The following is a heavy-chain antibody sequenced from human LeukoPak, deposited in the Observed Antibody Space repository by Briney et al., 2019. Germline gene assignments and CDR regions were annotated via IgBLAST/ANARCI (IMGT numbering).Heavy chain of an antibody. CDR1: GGSFSGYY. CDR2: INYSGNT. D-gene: IGHD3-10*01. Sequence: SETLSFTCAVYGGSFSGYYWSWIRQPPGKGLEWIGEINYSGNTNYNPSLKSRVTISLDTSKNQFSLKLSSVTAADTAVYYCARETRGYYVSGNYYFDYWGQGSLVTVSS. J-gene: IGHJ4*02. V-gene: IGHV4-34*01. CDR3: ARETRGYYVSGNYYFDY.